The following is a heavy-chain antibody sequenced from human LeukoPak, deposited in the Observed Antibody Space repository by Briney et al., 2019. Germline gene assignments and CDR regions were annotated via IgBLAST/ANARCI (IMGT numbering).Heavy chain of an antibody. V-gene: IGHV3-66*01. CDR2: IYNDDTS. J-gene: IGHJ4*02. CDR1: GFTVSSNY. D-gene: IGHD3-10*01. Sequence: GGSLGLSCAASGFTVSSNYMNWVRQAPGKGLEWVSVIYNDDTSYYADSVKGRFTISRDNSKNTLYLQMNSLRAEDTAVYYCAREGSYHRSFDYWGQGTLVTVSS. CDR3: AREGSYHRSFDY.